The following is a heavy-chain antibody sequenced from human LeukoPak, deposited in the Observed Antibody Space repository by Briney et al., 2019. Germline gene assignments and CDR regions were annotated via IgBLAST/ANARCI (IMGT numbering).Heavy chain of an antibody. CDR1: GYSFTGHY. Sequence: GASVKVSCKASGYSFTGHYMHWVRQAPGQGLEWMGGIIPMFGTPNYAQRLQGRVTITADKSTKTAYMELRSLRYEDTAVYFCARAGIPGYCTNVTCSNWFDPWGQGTLVTVSS. V-gene: IGHV1-69*06. J-gene: IGHJ5*02. D-gene: IGHD2-8*01. CDR3: ARAGIPGYCTNVTCSNWFDP. CDR2: IIPMFGTP.